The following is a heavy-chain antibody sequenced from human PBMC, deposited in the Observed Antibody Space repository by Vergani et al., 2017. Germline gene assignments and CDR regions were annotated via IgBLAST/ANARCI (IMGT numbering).Heavy chain of an antibody. V-gene: IGHV4-31*03. CDR1: GGSISSGGYY. CDR3: ARVGGCSGGSCHSLLDY. J-gene: IGHJ4*02. Sequence: QVQLQESGPGLVKPSQTLSLTCTVSGGSISSGGYYWSWIRQPPGKGLEWIGSIYYSGSTYYNPSLKNRVTISVDTSKNQFSLKLTSGTAADTAVYYCARVGGCSGGSCHSLLDYWGQGTLVTVSS. D-gene: IGHD2-15*01. CDR2: IYYSGST.